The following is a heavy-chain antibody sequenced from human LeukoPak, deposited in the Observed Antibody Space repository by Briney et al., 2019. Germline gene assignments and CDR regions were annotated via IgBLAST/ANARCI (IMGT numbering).Heavy chain of an antibody. CDR2: INPSGGST. CDR3: ARDFKGYYDFWSGRDAFDI. CDR1: GYTFTSYY. V-gene: IGHV1-46*01. Sequence: ASVKVSRKASGYTFTSYYMHWVRQAPGQGLEWMGIINPSGGSTSYAQKFQGRVTMTRDTSTSTVYMELSSLRSEDTAVYYCARDFKGYYDFWSGRDAFDIWGQGTMVTVSS. J-gene: IGHJ3*02. D-gene: IGHD3-3*01.